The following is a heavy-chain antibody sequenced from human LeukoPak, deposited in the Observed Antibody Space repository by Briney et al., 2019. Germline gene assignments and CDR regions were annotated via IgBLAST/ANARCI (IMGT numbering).Heavy chain of an antibody. Sequence: GGSLRLSCAASGFTFSSYAMSWVRQAPGKGLEWISAISGSGGSTYYADSVKGRFTISRDNSKNTLYLQMNSLRAEDTAVYYCAKFPITMIVVVREAYFQHWGQGTLVTVSS. D-gene: IGHD3-22*01. CDR2: ISGSGGST. CDR3: AKFPITMIVVVREAYFQH. J-gene: IGHJ1*01. CDR1: GFTFSSYA. V-gene: IGHV3-23*01.